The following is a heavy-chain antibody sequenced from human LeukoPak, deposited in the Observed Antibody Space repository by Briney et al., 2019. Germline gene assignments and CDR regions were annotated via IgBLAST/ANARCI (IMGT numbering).Heavy chain of an antibody. D-gene: IGHD6-13*01. CDR1: GDSVSSNSAA. CDR3: ARDQAAAGYYFYYGMDV. J-gene: IGHJ6*02. CDR2: IYYKSKWYN. Sequence: SQTLSLTCAISGDSVSSNSAAWNGIRQSPSRGLEWMGRIYYKSKWYNDYAVSVKSRITINPDTSKNQFSLQLNPVTPEDTAVYYCARDQAAAGYYFYYGMDVWGQGTTVTVSS. V-gene: IGHV6-1*01.